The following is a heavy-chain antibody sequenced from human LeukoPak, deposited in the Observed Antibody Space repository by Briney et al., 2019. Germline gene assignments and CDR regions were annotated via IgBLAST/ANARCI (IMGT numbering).Heavy chain of an antibody. V-gene: IGHV3-21*04. CDR3: AKADGSGWYGIDY. CDR1: GFSFSIYN. D-gene: IGHD6-19*01. J-gene: IGHJ4*02. CDR2: ISGSSSHV. Sequence: PGGSLRLSCEASGFSFSIYNMNWVRLAPGKGLEWVSSISGSSSHVWYADSVKGRFTSSRDNAKNSLYLQMSSLRAEDTAVYYCAKADGSGWYGIDYWGQGTLVTVSS.